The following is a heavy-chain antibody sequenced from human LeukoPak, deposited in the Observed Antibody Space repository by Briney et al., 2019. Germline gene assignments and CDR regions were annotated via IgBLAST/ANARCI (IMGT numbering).Heavy chain of an antibody. CDR1: GYTFTGCY. Sequence: ASVKVSCKASGYTFTGCYMHWVRHAPGQGLEWMGWVNPNSGGTNYAQKFQGRVTMTRDTSISTAYMELSRLRSDDTAVYYCAITSNYYDSSGRFDPWGQGTLVTVSS. V-gene: IGHV1-2*02. CDR3: AITSNYYDSSGRFDP. J-gene: IGHJ5*02. CDR2: VNPNSGGT. D-gene: IGHD3-22*01.